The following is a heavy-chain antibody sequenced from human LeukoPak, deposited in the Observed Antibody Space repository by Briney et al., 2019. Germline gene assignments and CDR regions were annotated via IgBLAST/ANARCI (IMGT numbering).Heavy chain of an antibody. Sequence: PSETLSLTCTVSGGSISSTNYYWSWIRQSPGKGLEWIGTIYYSGKTYYTPSLKSRVTISVDTSMTQFSLKLSSVTAADTAVYYCAKPSIEYCSSTSCYRGPFDIWGQGTLVTVSS. CDR1: GGSISSTNYY. V-gene: IGHV4-39*01. CDR3: AKPSIEYCSSTSCYRGPFDI. CDR2: IYYSGKT. D-gene: IGHD2-2*02. J-gene: IGHJ3*02.